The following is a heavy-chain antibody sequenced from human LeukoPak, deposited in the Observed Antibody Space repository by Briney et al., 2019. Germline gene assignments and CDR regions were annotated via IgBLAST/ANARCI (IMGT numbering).Heavy chain of an antibody. CDR3: ARHDPVGHFLRGMDV. J-gene: IGHJ6*02. CDR2: IYYTGST. CDR1: GCYISGYF. Sequence: ASETLSLTCAVSGCYISGYFWSWSRQPPGKGLEWIGYIYYTGSTIYNPSLRSRVTMSVDVSKNQFSLDLTSVTAADTAVYYCARHDPVGHFLRGMDVWGQGTTVTVSS. V-gene: IGHV4-59*08. D-gene: IGHD2/OR15-2a*01.